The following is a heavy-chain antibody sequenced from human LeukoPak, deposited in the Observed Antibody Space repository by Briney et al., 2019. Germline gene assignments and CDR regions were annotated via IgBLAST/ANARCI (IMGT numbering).Heavy chain of an antibody. J-gene: IGHJ4*02. Sequence: PGGSLRLSCAVSGFTFSRYWMHWVRQVPGKGLMWVSRTNEDGSITNYADSVKGRFTISRDNAKNTLFLHLNSLRAEDTAVYYCARDVGGSGSYWGQGTLVTVSS. CDR2: TNEDGSIT. V-gene: IGHV3-74*01. CDR1: GFTFSRYW. D-gene: IGHD3-10*01. CDR3: ARDVGGSGSY.